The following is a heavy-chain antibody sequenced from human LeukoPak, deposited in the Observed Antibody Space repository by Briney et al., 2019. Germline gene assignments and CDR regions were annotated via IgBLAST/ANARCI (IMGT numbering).Heavy chain of an antibody. CDR1: GDSISNDNW. CDR3: ARELRSCYYMDV. J-gene: IGHJ6*03. CDR2: IHHSGNT. V-gene: IGHV4-4*02. D-gene: IGHD5-12*01. Sequence: PSETLSLTCAVSGDSISNDNWWSWVRQPPGKRLEWIGEIHHSGNTNYNPSLKSRVTISVDTSKNQFSLKLSSVTAADTAVYYCARELRSCYYMDVWGKGTTVTVSS.